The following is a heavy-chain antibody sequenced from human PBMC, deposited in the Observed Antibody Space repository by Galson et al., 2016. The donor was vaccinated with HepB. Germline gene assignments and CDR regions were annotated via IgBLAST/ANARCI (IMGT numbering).Heavy chain of an antibody. Sequence: QSGAEVKKPGESLRISCKGSGSSFTNYWVTWVRQMPGKGLEWMGTIDPSDSYTNYSPSFQGHVTISADKSISTAYLQWSSLKASDTAMYYCARRSGVAATDYYYYYMDVWGKGTTVTVSS. J-gene: IGHJ6*03. CDR1: GSSFTNYW. V-gene: IGHV5-10-1*01. D-gene: IGHD2-15*01. CDR3: ARRSGVAATDYYYYYMDV. CDR2: IDPSDSYT.